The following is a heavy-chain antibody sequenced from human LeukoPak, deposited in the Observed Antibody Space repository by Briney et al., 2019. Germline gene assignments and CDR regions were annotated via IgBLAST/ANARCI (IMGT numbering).Heavy chain of an antibody. V-gene: IGHV3-30-3*01. D-gene: IGHD3-10*01. Sequence: GGSLRLSCAASGFTFSTYAMHWVRQAPGKGLEWVAVISKDGVNEYYADSVKGRFTISRDNSKNTLYLQMNSLRAEDTAVYYCAREYASGTYNNGPNWFDPWGQGTLVTVSS. CDR2: ISKDGVNE. CDR3: AREYASGTYNNGPNWFDP. J-gene: IGHJ5*02. CDR1: GFTFSTYA.